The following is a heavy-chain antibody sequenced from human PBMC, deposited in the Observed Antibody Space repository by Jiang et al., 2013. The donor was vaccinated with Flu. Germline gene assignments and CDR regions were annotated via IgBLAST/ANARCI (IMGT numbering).Heavy chain of an antibody. CDR2: INAGNGNT. J-gene: IGHJ4*02. V-gene: IGHV1-3*01. CDR3: ARAEIAPTAAFDY. Sequence: EWMGWINAGNGNTKYSQKFQGRVTITRDTSASTAYMELSSLRSEDTAVYYCARAEIAPTAAFDYWGQGTLVTVSS. D-gene: IGHD4-11*01.